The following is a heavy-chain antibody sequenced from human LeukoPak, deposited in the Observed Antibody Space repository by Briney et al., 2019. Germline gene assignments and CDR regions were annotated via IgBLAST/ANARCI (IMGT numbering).Heavy chain of an antibody. D-gene: IGHD4-23*01. CDR1: GGSISSYH. CDR3: ASTVVTSRTPYYFDY. Sequence: SETLSLTCTVSGGSISSYHWSWIRQPPGKGLEWIGYIYYSGSTNYNPSLKSRVTISVDTSKNQFSLKLSSVTAADTAVYYCASTVVTSRTPYYFDYWGQGTLVTVSS. J-gene: IGHJ4*02. CDR2: IYYSGST. V-gene: IGHV4-59*01.